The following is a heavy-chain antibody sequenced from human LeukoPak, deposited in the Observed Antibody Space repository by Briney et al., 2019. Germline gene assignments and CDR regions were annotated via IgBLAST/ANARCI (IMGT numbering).Heavy chain of an antibody. J-gene: IGHJ4*02. Sequence: ASVKVSFKASGYTFTSYGISWVRQAPGQGLEWMGWISAYNGNTNYAQKLQGRVTMPTDTSTSTAYMELRSLRSDDTAVYYCARDYRTAWYSSSHFDYWGQGTLVTVSS. CDR1: GYTFTSYG. CDR3: ARDYRTAWYSSSHFDY. CDR2: ISAYNGNT. D-gene: IGHD6-13*01. V-gene: IGHV1-18*01.